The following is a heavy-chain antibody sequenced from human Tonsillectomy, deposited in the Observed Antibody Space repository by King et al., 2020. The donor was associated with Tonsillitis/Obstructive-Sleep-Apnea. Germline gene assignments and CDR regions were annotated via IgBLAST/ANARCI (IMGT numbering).Heavy chain of an antibody. J-gene: IGHJ6*03. Sequence: VQLVESGGGLIQPGGSLRLSCAASGFTVSSNYMSWVRQAPGKGLEWVSVIYSGGSTYYADSVKGRFTISRDNSKNTLYLQMNSLRAEDTAVYYCARDSHCSSTSCYFGFYYYYYMDVWGKGTTVTVSS. V-gene: IGHV3-53*01. D-gene: IGHD2-2*01. CDR3: ARDSHCSSTSCYFGFYYYYYMDV. CDR2: IYSGGST. CDR1: GFTVSSNY.